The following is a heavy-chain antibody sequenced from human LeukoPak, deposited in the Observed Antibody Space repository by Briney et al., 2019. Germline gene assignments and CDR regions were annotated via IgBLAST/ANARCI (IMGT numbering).Heavy chain of an antibody. D-gene: IGHD4-23*01. CDR2: IRSKAYGGTT. CDR3: SRDASGGNSGGVPDY. Sequence: GRSLRLSCTAYGFTFGGHAMNWVRQAPGKGLEWVGFIRSKAYGGTTESAASVKGRFTMSRDDSKSIVYLQMNSLKTEDTAVYYCSRDASGGNSGGVPDYWGQGTLVTVSS. CDR1: GFTFGGHA. V-gene: IGHV3-49*04. J-gene: IGHJ4*02.